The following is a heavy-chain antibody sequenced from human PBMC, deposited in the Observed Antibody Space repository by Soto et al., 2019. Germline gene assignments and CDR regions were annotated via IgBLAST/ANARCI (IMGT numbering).Heavy chain of an antibody. D-gene: IGHD2-15*01. CDR1: GYTFTGYY. CDR3: ARGPREYCSGGSCYSDYYGMDV. CDR2: INPNSGGT. Sequence: QVQLVQSGAEVKKPGASVKVSCKASGYTFTGYYMHWVRQAPGQGLEWMGWINPNSGGTNYAQKFQCWVTMTRDTSISTAYMELSRLRSDDTAVYYCARGPREYCSGGSCYSDYYGMDVWGQGTTVTVSS. J-gene: IGHJ6*02. V-gene: IGHV1-2*04.